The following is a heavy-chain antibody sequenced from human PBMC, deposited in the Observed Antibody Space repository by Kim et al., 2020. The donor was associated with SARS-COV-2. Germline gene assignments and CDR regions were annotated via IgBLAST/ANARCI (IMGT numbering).Heavy chain of an antibody. CDR2: ISSSGSTI. CDR3: ARDPGYYDILTGPPPYYYDGLHV. J-gene: IGHJ6*02. Sequence: GGSLRLSCAASGFTFSDYYMSWIRQAPGKGLEWVSYISSSGSTIYYADSVKGRFTISRDNAKNSLYLQMNSLRAEDTAVYYCARDPGYYDILTGPPPYYYDGLHVWGQGTTGTISS. V-gene: IGHV3-11*01. D-gene: IGHD3-9*01. CDR1: GFTFSDYY.